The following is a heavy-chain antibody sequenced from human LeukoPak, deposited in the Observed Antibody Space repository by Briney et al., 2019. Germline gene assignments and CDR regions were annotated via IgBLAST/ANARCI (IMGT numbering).Heavy chain of an antibody. V-gene: IGHV3-15*01. CDR3: TRQQLVLDS. D-gene: IGHD6-13*01. CDR1: GFTFSNAW. CDR2: IKSKTDGGTT. Sequence: GGSLRLSCAASGFTFSNAWMSWVRQAPGKGLEWVGHIKSKTDGGTTDYAASVKGRFTISRDDSKNTLYLQMNSLKTEDTAVYYCTRQQLVLDSWGQGTLVTVSS. J-gene: IGHJ4*02.